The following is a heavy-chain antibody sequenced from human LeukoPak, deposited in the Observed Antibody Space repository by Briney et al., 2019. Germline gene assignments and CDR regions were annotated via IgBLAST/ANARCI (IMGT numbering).Heavy chain of an antibody. J-gene: IGHJ6*03. Sequence: GGSLRLSCAASGFTFSSYSMNWVRQAPGKGLEWVSSISSSSSYIYYADSVKGRFTISRDNAKNSLYLQMNSLRAEDTAVYYCARKLSIAAAGPIYYYYYMDVWGKGTTVTVSS. CDR2: ISSSSSYI. V-gene: IGHV3-21*01. CDR1: GFTFSSYS. CDR3: ARKLSIAAAGPIYYYYYMDV. D-gene: IGHD6-13*01.